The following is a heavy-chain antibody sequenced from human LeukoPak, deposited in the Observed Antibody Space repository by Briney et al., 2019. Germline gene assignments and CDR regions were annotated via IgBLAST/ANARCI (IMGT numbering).Heavy chain of an antibody. J-gene: IGHJ3*02. V-gene: IGHV1-18*01. CDR2: ISPNSDKT. D-gene: IGHD6-19*01. CDR3: VRDGDYLTSGWLGTFDI. Sequence: GASVKVSCKASGYTFTSYGISWVGQAPGQGLEWMGWISPNSDKTNYAQNLQGRVTMTTDTSTNTAYMELRSLTSDDTAVYYCVRDGDYLTSGWLGTFDIGGQGTLVTVSS. CDR1: GYTFTSYG.